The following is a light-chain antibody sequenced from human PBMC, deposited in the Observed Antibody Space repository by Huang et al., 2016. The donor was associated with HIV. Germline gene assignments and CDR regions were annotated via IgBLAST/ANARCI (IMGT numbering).Light chain of an antibody. CDR1: QSIGSS. J-gene: IGKJ1*01. CDR3: HQSSNLPHT. CDR2: YAS. Sequence: EIVLTQSLDFQSVTPKEKVTITCRASQSIGSSLHWYQQKPDQSPQLLIKYASQSFSGVPSRFSGSGSGTDFTLTINSLEAEDAATYYCHQSSNLPHTFGQGTKVEIK. V-gene: IGKV6-21*01.